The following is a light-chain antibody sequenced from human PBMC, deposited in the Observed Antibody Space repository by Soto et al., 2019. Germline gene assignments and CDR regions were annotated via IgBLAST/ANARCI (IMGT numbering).Light chain of an antibody. CDR2: GAS. V-gene: IGKV3-15*01. Sequence: EIVMTQSPATLSVSPGERATLSCRASHSISTNLAWYQQKPGQAPRLLIYGASTRAADIPARFSGSGSGTEFTLTITSLQSEDFALYYCQQYNNWPPFTFGPGTKVDIK. CDR1: HSISTN. CDR3: QQYNNWPPFT. J-gene: IGKJ3*01.